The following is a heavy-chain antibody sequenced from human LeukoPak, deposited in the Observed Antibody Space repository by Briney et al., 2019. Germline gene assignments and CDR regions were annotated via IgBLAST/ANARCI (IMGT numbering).Heavy chain of an antibody. Sequence: ASVKVSCKASGYTFTSYGISWVRQAPGQGLEWMGWISAYNGNTNYAQKLQGRVTMTTDTSTSTAYMELRSLRSDDTAVYYCARTHGYGDRYNWFDPWGQGTPVTVSS. D-gene: IGHD4-17*01. V-gene: IGHV1-18*01. J-gene: IGHJ5*02. CDR3: ARTHGYGDRYNWFDP. CDR2: ISAYNGNT. CDR1: GYTFTSYG.